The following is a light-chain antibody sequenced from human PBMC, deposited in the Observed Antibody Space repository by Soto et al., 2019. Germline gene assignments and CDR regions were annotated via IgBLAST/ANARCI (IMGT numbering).Light chain of an antibody. Sequence: NFMLTQPHSVSESPGKTVTISCTRSSGSIASNYVQGYQQRPGSAPTTMIFEDNERPSGVPDRFSGSIDSFSNSASLTISGLKTEDEAEYFCQSYDSSNWVFGGGTKVTVL. CDR3: QSYDSSNWV. V-gene: IGLV6-57*04. CDR1: SGSIASNY. J-gene: IGLJ3*02. CDR2: EDN.